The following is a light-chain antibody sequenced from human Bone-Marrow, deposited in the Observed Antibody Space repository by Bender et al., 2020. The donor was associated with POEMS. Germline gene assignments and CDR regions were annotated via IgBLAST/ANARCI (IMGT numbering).Light chain of an antibody. CDR3: SAWDTSLSGWV. CDR2: YDD. J-gene: IGLJ2*01. V-gene: IGLV1-36*01. Sequence: QSVVTQPPSLSEAPRQRVTISCSGSSSNIGNHGVNWYQQLPGEAPKLLIYYDDLLTPGVSDRFSASKSGTSASLAISEPPSEYEAHYYYSAWDTSLSGWVFGEGTKLTVL. CDR1: SSNIGNHG.